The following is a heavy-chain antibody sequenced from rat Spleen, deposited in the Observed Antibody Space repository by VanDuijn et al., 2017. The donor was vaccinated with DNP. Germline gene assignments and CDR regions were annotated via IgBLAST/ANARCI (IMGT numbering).Heavy chain of an antibody. V-gene: IGHV5-31*01. CDR1: GFTFNNYW. Sequence: EVQLVESGGGLVQPGRSLKLSCVASGFTFNNYWMTWIRQAPGKGLEWVASITNTGGTTYYPDSVKGQFTITRDNEKSTLYLQMNSLRSEDTATYYCTSGPIAAISRCAYWGQGTLVTVSS. CDR3: TSGPIAAISRCAY. D-gene: IGHD1-2*01. J-gene: IGHJ3*01. CDR2: ITNTGGTT.